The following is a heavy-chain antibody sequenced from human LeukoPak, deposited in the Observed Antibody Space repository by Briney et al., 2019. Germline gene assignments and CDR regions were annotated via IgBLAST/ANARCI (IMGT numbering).Heavy chain of an antibody. J-gene: IGHJ4*02. V-gene: IGHV3-7*01. Sequence: QPGRSLRLSCVGSGFTFSSYLMSWVRQAPGKGPEWVANIKRDGSERSYVDSVKGRFTISRDNAKTSLYLQMSSLRAEDTAVYYCARDHGFKWFTHPNWGQGTLVSVSS. CDR1: GFTFSSYL. D-gene: IGHD3-22*01. CDR3: ARDHGFKWFTHPN. CDR2: IKRDGSER.